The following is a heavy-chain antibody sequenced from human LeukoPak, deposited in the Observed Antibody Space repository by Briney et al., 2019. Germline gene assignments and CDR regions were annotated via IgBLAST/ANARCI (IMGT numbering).Heavy chain of an antibody. CDR1: GGSISSYY. CDR2: IYYSGST. Sequence: PSETLSLTCTVSGGSISSYYWSWIRQPPGKGLEWIGDIYYSGSTNYNPSLKSRVTISVDTSKNQFSLKLSSVTAADTAVYYCARGSLAYCGGDCYSGAFDIWGQGTMVTVSS. CDR3: ARGSLAYCGGDCYSGAFDI. V-gene: IGHV4-59*01. D-gene: IGHD2-21*02. J-gene: IGHJ3*02.